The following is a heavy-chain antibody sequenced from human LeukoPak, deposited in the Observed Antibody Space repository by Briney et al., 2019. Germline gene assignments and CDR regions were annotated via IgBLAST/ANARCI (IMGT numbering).Heavy chain of an antibody. D-gene: IGHD3-22*01. V-gene: IGHV5-51*01. CDR3: ARHPPRESNGHYFYFDY. Sequence: GESLKISCKGSGYSFNTYWIGWVRQMPGKGLEWIGVIHPVDSDTRYSPSFQGQVTFSADKSINTAYLQWDSLEASDTAMYFCARHPPRESNGHYFYFDYWGQGTLVTVSS. CDR1: GYSFNTYW. J-gene: IGHJ4*02. CDR2: IHPVDSDT.